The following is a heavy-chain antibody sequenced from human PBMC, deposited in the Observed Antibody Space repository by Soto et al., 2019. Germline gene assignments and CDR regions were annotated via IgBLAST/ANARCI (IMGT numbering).Heavy chain of an antibody. J-gene: IGHJ6*03. CDR1: GGSISSYY. CDR3: ARASALVRANYYYFYYMDV. D-gene: IGHD6-13*01. CDR2: IYYSGST. Sequence: SETLSLTCTVSGGSISSYYWSWIRQPPGKGLEWIGYIYYSGSTNYNPSLKSRVTISVDTSKNQFSLKLSSVTAADTAVYYCARASALVRANYYYFYYMDVWGKGTTVTVSS. V-gene: IGHV4-59*01.